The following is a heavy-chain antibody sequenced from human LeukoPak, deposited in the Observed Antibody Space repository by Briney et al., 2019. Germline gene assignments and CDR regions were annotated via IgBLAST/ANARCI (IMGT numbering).Heavy chain of an antibody. CDR3: AKYYGYVWGSYLYFDY. CDR1: GFIFSDYY. Sequence: GGSMILSCAASGFIFSDYYMNWIRQAPGKGLEWVSYISSSGTTIYYADSVKGRFTISRDNSKNLLYLQMNSLRAEDKAVYYCAKYYGYVWGSYLYFDYWGQGTLATVSS. V-gene: IGHV3-11*01. J-gene: IGHJ4*02. D-gene: IGHD3-16*02. CDR2: ISSSGTTI.